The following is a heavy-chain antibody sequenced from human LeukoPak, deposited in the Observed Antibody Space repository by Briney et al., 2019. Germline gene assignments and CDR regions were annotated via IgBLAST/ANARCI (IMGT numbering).Heavy chain of an antibody. CDR1: GGSFGGYY. V-gene: IGHV4-34*01. CDR3: ARQGQLLWFGESLYYFDY. Sequence: PSETLSLTCAVYGGSFGGYYWSWIRQPPGKGLEWIGEINHSGSTNYNPSLKSRVTISVDTSKNQFSLKLSSVTAADTAVYYCARQGQLLWFGESLYYFDYWGQGTLVTVSS. CDR2: INHSGST. D-gene: IGHD3-10*01. J-gene: IGHJ4*02.